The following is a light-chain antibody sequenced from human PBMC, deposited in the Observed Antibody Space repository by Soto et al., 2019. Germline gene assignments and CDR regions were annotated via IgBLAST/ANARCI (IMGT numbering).Light chain of an antibody. CDR2: ENN. CDR3: GTWDSSLSAYV. CDR1: SSNIGNNY. Sequence: SVMRHPPPVSAPPGQNVTMSCSGSSSNIGNNYVSWYQQLPGTAPKLLIYENNKRPSGIPDRFSGSKSGTSATLGITGLQTGDEADYYCGTWDSSLSAYVFGTGTKVTV. J-gene: IGLJ1*01. V-gene: IGLV1-51*02.